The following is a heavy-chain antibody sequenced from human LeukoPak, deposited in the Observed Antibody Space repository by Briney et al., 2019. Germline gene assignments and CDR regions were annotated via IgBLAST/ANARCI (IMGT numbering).Heavy chain of an antibody. V-gene: IGHV1-8*01. D-gene: IGHD3-10*01. CDR2: MNPNDGST. CDR1: GFAFTRYD. CDR3: VRDGEGVAISVNFWFDP. Sequence: ASVKVSCKASGFAFTRYDFNWVRQAPGQGFEWMGWMNPNDGSTGYAQNFQGRVTMTRDTSTSTAYMELRSLTPEDTATYYCVRDGEGVAISVNFWFDPWGQGTLATVSS. J-gene: IGHJ5*02.